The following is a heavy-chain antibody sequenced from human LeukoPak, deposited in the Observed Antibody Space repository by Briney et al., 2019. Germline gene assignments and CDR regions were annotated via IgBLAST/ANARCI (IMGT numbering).Heavy chain of an antibody. Sequence: SGPTLVNPTQTLTLTCTFSGFSLSTSGVGVGWMRQPPGKALGWLALIYWNDDKRYSPSLKSRLTITKDTSKNQVVLTMTNMDPVDTATYYCAHSTEGLRWSYYKGGAAFDIWGQGTMVTVSS. CDR1: GFSLSTSGVG. CDR3: AHSTEGLRWSYYKGGAAFDI. CDR2: IYWNDDK. J-gene: IGHJ3*02. D-gene: IGHD1-26*01. V-gene: IGHV2-5*01.